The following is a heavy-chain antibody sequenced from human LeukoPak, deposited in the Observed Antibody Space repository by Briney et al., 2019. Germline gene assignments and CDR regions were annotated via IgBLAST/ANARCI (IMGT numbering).Heavy chain of an antibody. D-gene: IGHD5-18*01. J-gene: IGHJ4*02. V-gene: IGHV3-21*01. CDR3: ARRAKTERGHSYGLDY. CDR1: VFTFSAYS. CDR2: ISFSGTYI. Sequence: GGSLRLSCAASVFTFSAYSLNCGRQAPGKGLEWISSISFSGTYIYYADSVNGRITISRDKAKTSLYLHMNSLRAEDTAVYYCARRAKTERGHSYGLDYWGQGTLVTVSS.